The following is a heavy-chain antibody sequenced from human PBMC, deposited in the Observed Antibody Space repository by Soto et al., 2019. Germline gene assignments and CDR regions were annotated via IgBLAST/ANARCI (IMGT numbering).Heavy chain of an antibody. CDR3: ASSYGSGNNWFDP. V-gene: IGHV1-69*12. Sequence: QVQLVQSGAEVKKPGSSVKVSCKASGGTFSSYAISWVRQAPGQGLEWMGGIIPIFGTANYAHKFQGRVTITADESTRTAYMELGSLRSEDTAVYYCASSYGSGNNWFDPWGQGTLVTVSS. D-gene: IGHD3-10*01. J-gene: IGHJ5*02. CDR1: GGTFSSYA. CDR2: IIPIFGTA.